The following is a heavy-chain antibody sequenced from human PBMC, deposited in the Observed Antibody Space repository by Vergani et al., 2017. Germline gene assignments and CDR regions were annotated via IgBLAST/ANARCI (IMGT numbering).Heavy chain of an antibody. CDR3: AKGTAMVTGRGAVDY. CDR1: GFTFDDYA. J-gene: IGHJ4*02. V-gene: IGHV3-9*01. CDR2: ISWNSGSI. Sequence: EVQLVESGGGSVQPGRSLRLSCAASGFTFDDYAMHWVRQAPGKGLEWVSGISWNSGSIGYADSVKGRFTISRDNAKNSLYLQMNSLRAEDTALYYCAKGTAMVTGRGAVDYWGQGTLVTVSS. D-gene: IGHD5-18*01.